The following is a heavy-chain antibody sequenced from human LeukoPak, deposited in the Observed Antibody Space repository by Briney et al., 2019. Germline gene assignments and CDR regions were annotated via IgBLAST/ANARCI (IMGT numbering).Heavy chain of an antibody. V-gene: IGHV3-48*03. CDR2: IGGSGSPI. Sequence: GGSLRLSCAASGFTFSSYEVNWVRQARGKGLEWLSHIGGSGSPIQYADSVKGRFPVSRDNSKNSMYLEMNRLRVEDTALYYGARESLWSDDALDIWGQGTVVNVSS. CDR1: GFTFSSYE. D-gene: IGHD2-21*01. CDR3: ARESLWSDDALDI. J-gene: IGHJ3*02.